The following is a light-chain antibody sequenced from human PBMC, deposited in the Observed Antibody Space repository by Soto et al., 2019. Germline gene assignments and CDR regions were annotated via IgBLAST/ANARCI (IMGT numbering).Light chain of an antibody. J-gene: IGKJ3*01. Sequence: EIVMTQSPDTLSLSPGETATLSCRASQSVSSNYVAWFHQKPGQAPRLLIYGASSRATGIPDRFSASGSGTDFTLTISRLEPEDFAVYYCQQYGRSPFTFGPGTKVDIK. CDR2: GAS. CDR1: QSVSSNY. V-gene: IGKV3-20*01. CDR3: QQYGRSPFT.